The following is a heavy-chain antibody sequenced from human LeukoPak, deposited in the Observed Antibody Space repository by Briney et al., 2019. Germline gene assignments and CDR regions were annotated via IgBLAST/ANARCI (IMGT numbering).Heavy chain of an antibody. CDR3: ARDRLYYDSSGSFDY. V-gene: IGHV3-7*01. CDR1: GFTFSSYW. J-gene: IGHJ4*02. Sequence: PGGSLRLSCAASGFTFSSYWMSWVRQAPGKGLEWVANIKQDGSEKYYVDSVKGRFTISRDNAKNSLYLQMNSLRAEDTAVYYCARDRLYYDSSGSFDYWGQGTLVTVSS. D-gene: IGHD3-22*01. CDR2: IKQDGSEK.